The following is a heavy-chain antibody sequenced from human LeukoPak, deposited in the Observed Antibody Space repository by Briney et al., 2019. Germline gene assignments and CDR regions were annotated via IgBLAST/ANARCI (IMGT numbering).Heavy chain of an antibody. CDR1: GYTFTGYH. J-gene: IGHJ4*02. CDR3: ARENRSGRPYDY. CDR2: INPSSGGT. Sequence: ASVKVSCKASGYTFTGYHMHWVRQAPGQGLEWMGWINPSSGGTNYAQKFQGRVTMTRDTSISTAYMELSRLRSDDTAVYYCARENRSGRPYDYWGQGTLVTVSS. V-gene: IGHV1-2*02. D-gene: IGHD3-22*01.